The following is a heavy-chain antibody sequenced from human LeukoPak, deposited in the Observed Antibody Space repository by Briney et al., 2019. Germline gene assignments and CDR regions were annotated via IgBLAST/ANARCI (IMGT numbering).Heavy chain of an antibody. D-gene: IGHD3-22*01. CDR3: ARVAMAENYYDSSGYFDY. CDR2: IYYDGST. V-gene: IGHV4-59*01. Sequence: PSETLSLTCTVSGDSISSYYWSWIRQPPGKGLEWIGHIYYDGSTNYNPSLKSRVTISVDTSKNQFSLKLSSVTAADTAVYYCARVAMAENYYDSSGYFDYWGQGTLVTVSS. CDR1: GDSISSYY. J-gene: IGHJ4*02.